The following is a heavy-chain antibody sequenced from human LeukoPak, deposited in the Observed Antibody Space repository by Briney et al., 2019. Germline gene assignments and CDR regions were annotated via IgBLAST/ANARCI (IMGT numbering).Heavy chain of an antibody. Sequence: GASVKVSCKASGGTFSSYAISWVRQAPGQGLEWMGWINPNSGGTNYAQKFQGWVTMTRDTSISTAYMELSRLRSDDTAVYYCATASTSCCLSSGMDVWGQGTTVTVSS. CDR3: ATASTSCCLSSGMDV. J-gene: IGHJ6*02. CDR2: INPNSGGT. CDR1: GGTFSSYA. D-gene: IGHD2-2*01. V-gene: IGHV1-2*04.